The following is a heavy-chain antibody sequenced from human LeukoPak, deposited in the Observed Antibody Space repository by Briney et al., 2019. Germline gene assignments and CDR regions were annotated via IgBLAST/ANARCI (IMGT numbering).Heavy chain of an antibody. CDR2: ISDDGSNK. CDR3: ATGSSGWYVY. CDR1: GFTFSSYA. D-gene: IGHD6-19*01. J-gene: IGHJ4*02. V-gene: IGHV3-30*04. Sequence: GRSLRLSCAASGFTFSSYAMHWVRQAPGKGLEWVAVISDDGSNKYYADSVKGRFTISRDNSKNTLYLQMNSLRAEDTAVYYCATGSSGWYVYWGQGTLVTVSS.